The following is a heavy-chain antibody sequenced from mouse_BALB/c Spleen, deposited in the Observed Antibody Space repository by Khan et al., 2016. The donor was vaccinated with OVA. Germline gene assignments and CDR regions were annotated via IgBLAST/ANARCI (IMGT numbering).Heavy chain of an antibody. CDR1: GYIFTTYW. Sequence: QVQLQQSGAELVRPGASVKLSCKTSGYIFTTYWIHWVKQRSGQGLEWIARIYPGTGNIYYSANFKGKATLTADNSSSTAYLPFSLLKAEDSAVYLCAREEALYYFDYWGQGTTLTVSS. V-gene: IGHV1-76*01. CDR2: IYPGTGNI. CDR3: AREEALYYFDY. J-gene: IGHJ2*01.